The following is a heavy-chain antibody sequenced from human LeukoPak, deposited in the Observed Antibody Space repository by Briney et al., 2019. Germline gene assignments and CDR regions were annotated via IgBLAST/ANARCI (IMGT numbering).Heavy chain of an antibody. CDR2: IIPILGIA. D-gene: IGHD4-23*01. J-gene: IGHJ5*02. CDR1: GGTFSSYA. CDR3: ARASRVTGGQASWFDP. Sequence: SVKVSCKASGGTFSSYAISWVRQAPGQGLEWMGRIIPILGIANYAQKFQGRVTITADKSTSTAYMELSSLRSEDAAVYYCARASRVTGGQASWFDPWGQGTLVTVSS. V-gene: IGHV1-69*04.